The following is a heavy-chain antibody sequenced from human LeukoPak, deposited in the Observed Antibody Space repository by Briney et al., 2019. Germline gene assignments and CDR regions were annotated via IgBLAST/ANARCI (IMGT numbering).Heavy chain of an antibody. CDR2: ISSSSSYI. CDR3: ARVAGRGETYCYDSSGYSLNY. CDR1: GFTFSSYS. D-gene: IGHD3-22*01. J-gene: IGHJ4*02. Sequence: GGSLRLSCAASGFTFSSYSMNWVRQAPGKGLEWVSSISSSSSYIYYADSVKGRFTISRDNAKNSLYLQMNSLRAEDTAVYYCARVAGRGETYCYDSSGYSLNYWGQGTLVTVSS. V-gene: IGHV3-21*01.